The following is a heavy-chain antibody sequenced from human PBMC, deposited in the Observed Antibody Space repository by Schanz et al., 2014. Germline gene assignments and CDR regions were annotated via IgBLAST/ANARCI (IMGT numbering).Heavy chain of an antibody. Sequence: EVQLVESGGGLVKPGGSLRLSCAASGFTFSDSWMHWVRQAPGKGLVWVSRTSNDGSFTTFADSVKGRFTISRDNSRNTLFLQMESLRTEDTAVYHCAKERDITGWNHGDYWGQGTLVTVSS. V-gene: IGHV3-74*01. CDR1: GFTFSDSW. J-gene: IGHJ4*02. CDR2: TSNDGSFT. D-gene: IGHD6-19*01. CDR3: AKERDITGWNHGDY.